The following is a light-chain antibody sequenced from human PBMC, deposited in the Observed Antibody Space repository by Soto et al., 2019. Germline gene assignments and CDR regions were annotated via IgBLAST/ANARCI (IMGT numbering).Light chain of an antibody. V-gene: IGKV3-11*01. CDR2: DAS. J-gene: IGKJ4*01. CDR3: QQRSIWPLT. Sequence: EVVLTQSPATLSLSPGERATLSCRASQSVTTYLAWYQQKPGQAPRLLIYDASNRATGIPARFSGSGSGTDFILTISSLEAEDFALYYCQQRSIWPLTFGGGTKVEIK. CDR1: QSVTTY.